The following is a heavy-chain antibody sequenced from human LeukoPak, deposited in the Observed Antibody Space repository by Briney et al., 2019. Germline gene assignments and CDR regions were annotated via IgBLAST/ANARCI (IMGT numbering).Heavy chain of an antibody. CDR1: GDSISNYY. Sequence: SETLSLTCTVSGDSISNYYWSWIRQPPGKGLEWIGYVYYSASTNYSPSLKSRVTISVDTSKKQFSLRLSSVTAAETAVYYCARGIMTTVPTFDYWGQGTLVTVSS. CDR2: VYYSAST. D-gene: IGHD4-17*01. J-gene: IGHJ4*02. CDR3: ARGIMTTVPTFDY. V-gene: IGHV4-59*01.